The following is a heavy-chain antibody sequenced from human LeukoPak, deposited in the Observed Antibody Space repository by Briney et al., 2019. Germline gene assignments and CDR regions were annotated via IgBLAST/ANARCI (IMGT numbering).Heavy chain of an antibody. D-gene: IGHD3-10*01. CDR2: INQDGGEK. CDR3: ARVRGSGCMDV. V-gene: IGHV3-7*03. J-gene: IGHJ6*02. Sequence: PGGSLRLSCAGSGFTFSTYWMTWVRQAPGKGLEWVANINQDGGEKYYVDSVKGRFTISRDNAKNSLYLQMNSLRAEDTAVYYCARVRGSGCMDVWGQGTTVTVSS. CDR1: GFTFSTYW.